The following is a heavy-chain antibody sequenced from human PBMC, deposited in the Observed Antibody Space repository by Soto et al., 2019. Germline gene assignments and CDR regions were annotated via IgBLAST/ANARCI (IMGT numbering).Heavy chain of an antibody. J-gene: IGHJ4*02. CDR3: VAVVPAAMGYYDFWSGYYHFDY. V-gene: IGHV4-39*01. D-gene: IGHD3-3*01. Sequence: SETLSLTCTVSGGSISSSSYYWGWIRQPPGKGLEWIGSIYYSGSTYYNPSLKSRVTISVDTSKKQFSLKLSSVTAADTAVYYCVAVVPAAMGYYDFWSGYYHFDYWGQGTLVTVSS. CDR1: GGSISSSSYY. CDR2: IYYSGST.